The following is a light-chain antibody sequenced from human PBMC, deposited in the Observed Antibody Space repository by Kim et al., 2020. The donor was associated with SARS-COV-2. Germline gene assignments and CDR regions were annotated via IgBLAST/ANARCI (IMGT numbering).Light chain of an antibody. Sequence: DIQLTQSPSFLSASVGDRVTITCRASQGISSYLAWYQQKPGKAPKLLIYAASTLQSGVPSRFRGSGSGTEFSLTISSLQPEDFATYYCQQLNSYPRTFGQVTKVDIK. CDR3: QQLNSYPRT. J-gene: IGKJ1*01. CDR1: QGISSY. CDR2: AAS. V-gene: IGKV1-9*01.